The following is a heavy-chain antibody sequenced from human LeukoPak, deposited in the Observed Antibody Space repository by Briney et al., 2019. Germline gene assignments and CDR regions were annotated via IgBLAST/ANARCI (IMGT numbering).Heavy chain of an antibody. CDR2: IVVGSGNT. J-gene: IGHJ4*02. V-gene: IGHV1-58*02. D-gene: IGHD5-24*01. CDR3: AAGTGWLHPNKH. CDR1: GSTFTSSA. Sequence: SVKVSCKASGSTFTSSAMQWVRQARGQRLEWTGWIVVGSGNTNYAQKFQERVTITRDMSTSTAYMELSSLRSEDTAVYYCAAGTGWLHPNKHWGQGTLVTVSS.